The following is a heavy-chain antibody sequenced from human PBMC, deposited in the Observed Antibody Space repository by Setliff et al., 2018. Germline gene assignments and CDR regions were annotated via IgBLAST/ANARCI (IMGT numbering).Heavy chain of an antibody. D-gene: IGHD4-4*01. CDR3: ANEHGTTVTVENYHYYMDV. Sequence: SVKVSCKASGGTFSNIGISWVRQAPGQGLEWMGGIIPLFGTTNYAQEFQGRVTITADESTSTAYMELSSLKSEDTAVYYCANEHGTTVTVENYHYYMDVWGKGTTVTVS. J-gene: IGHJ6*03. V-gene: IGHV1-69*13. CDR2: IIPLFGTT. CDR1: GGTFSNIG.